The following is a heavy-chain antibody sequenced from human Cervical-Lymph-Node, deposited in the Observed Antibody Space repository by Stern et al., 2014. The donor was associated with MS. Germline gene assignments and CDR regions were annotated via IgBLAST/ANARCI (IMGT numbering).Heavy chain of an antibody. CDR3: ARGSVDIEH. CDR2: ISSTSIYI. J-gene: IGHJ1*01. D-gene: IGHD5-12*01. V-gene: IGHV3-21*01. CDR1: GFTFSIYS. Sequence: EVQLVESGGGLVKPGGSLRLSCAASGFTFSIYSMNWVRQAPGKGLEWVSSISSTSIYIYDADSVKGRFTISRDNAKNSLYLQMNSLRAEDTAVYYCARGSVDIEHWGQGTLVTVSS.